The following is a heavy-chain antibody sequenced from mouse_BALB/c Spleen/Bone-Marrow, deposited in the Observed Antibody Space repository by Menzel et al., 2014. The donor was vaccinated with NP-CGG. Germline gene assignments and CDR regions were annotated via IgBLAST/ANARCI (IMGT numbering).Heavy chain of an antibody. Sequence: EVQRVESGPGLVKPSQSLSPTCSVTGYSITGGYFWNWIRQFPGNKLEWMGYISYDGSNNYNPSLKNRISIIRDTSRNQSFLKLNSVTTEDTAEYFCTRALMIVTGPMDYWGQGTSVTVSS. CDR2: ISYDGSN. CDR3: TRALMIVTGPMDY. V-gene: IGHV3-6*02. CDR1: GYSITGGYF. D-gene: IGHD2-4*01. J-gene: IGHJ4*01.